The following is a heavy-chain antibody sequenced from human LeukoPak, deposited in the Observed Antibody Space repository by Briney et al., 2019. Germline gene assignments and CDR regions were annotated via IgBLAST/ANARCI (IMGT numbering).Heavy chain of an antibody. V-gene: IGHV1-69*05. J-gene: IGHJ3*02. CDR2: IIPIFGTA. D-gene: IGHD6-6*01. Sequence: SVKVSCKASGGTFSSYAISWVRQAPGQGLEWMGGIIPIFGTANYAQKFQGRVTITTDESTSTAYMELSSLRSEDTAVYYSARNRGSSNAFDIWGQGTKVTVSS. CDR3: ARNRGSSNAFDI. CDR1: GGTFSSYA.